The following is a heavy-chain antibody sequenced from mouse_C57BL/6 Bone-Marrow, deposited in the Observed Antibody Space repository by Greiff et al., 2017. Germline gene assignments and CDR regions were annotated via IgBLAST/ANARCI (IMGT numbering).Heavy chain of an antibody. Sequence: EVKLVESGGGLVKPGGSLKLSCAASGFTFSSYAMSWVRQTPEKRLEWVATISDGGSYTYYPDNVKGRFTISRDTAKNNLYLQMSHLKSEDTAMYDCAREDYDESYFDYWGQGTTLTVSS. J-gene: IGHJ2*01. CDR1: GFTFSSYA. CDR2: ISDGGSYT. V-gene: IGHV5-4*03. D-gene: IGHD2-4*01. CDR3: AREDYDESYFDY.